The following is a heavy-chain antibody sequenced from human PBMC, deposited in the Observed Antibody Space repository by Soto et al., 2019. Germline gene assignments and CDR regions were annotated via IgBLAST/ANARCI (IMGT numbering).Heavy chain of an antibody. V-gene: IGHV1-3*01. J-gene: IGHJ3*02. D-gene: IGHD3-22*01. CDR3: AREKRFYDSSGYYGGDAFDI. Sequence: ASVKVSCKASGYTFTSYAMHWVRQAPGQRPGWMGWINAGNGNTKYSQKFQGRVTITRDTSASTAYMELSSLRSEDTAVYYCAREKRFYDSSGYYGGDAFDIWGQGTMVTVSS. CDR2: INAGNGNT. CDR1: GYTFTSYA.